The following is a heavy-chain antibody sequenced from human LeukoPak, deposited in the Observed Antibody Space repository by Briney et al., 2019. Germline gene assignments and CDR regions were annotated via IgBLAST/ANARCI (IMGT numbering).Heavy chain of an antibody. CDR3: GRQEYSTSVNRFDP. CDR2: IILIFGTA. J-gene: IGHJ5*02. Sequence: GASAKVSSKASGGTFSSYAISWGGRAPGQGVEGLGGIILIFGTANTAQTFQAGVTITTDEITSRAYMELSSMISEDTAVFYCGRQEYSTSVNRFDPWGQGTLVTVSS. D-gene: IGHD6-6*01. CDR1: GGTFSSYA. V-gene: IGHV1-69*05.